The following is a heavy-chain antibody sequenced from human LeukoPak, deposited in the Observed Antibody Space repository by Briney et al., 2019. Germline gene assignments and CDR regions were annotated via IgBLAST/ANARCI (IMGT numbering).Heavy chain of an antibody. Sequence: GGSLRLSCAASGFIFSNRFMSWVRQAPGQGLEWVSTIRADGSTAYYADSMKGRLTISRDNAKNSLYLQMNSLRAEDTAIYYCTRVGYIDEGIDYWGQGTLVTVSS. CDR3: TRVGYIDEGIDY. CDR2: IRADGSTA. V-gene: IGHV3-23*01. CDR1: GFIFSNRF. D-gene: IGHD5-24*01. J-gene: IGHJ4*02.